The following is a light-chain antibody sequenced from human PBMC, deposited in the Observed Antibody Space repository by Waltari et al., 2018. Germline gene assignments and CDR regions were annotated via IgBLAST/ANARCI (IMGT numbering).Light chain of an antibody. Sequence: SDELTQPPSVSVPPGQTARIPCSGNPLRTQHVSWDQHRPGQAPMLVMYKDIERPSGISERFSGSSSGTTVTLIINAVQAEDEAEYYCQSADYSDTFVLFGGGTRLTVL. CDR2: KDI. J-gene: IGLJ2*01. CDR1: PLRTQH. CDR3: QSADYSDTFVL. V-gene: IGLV3-25*03.